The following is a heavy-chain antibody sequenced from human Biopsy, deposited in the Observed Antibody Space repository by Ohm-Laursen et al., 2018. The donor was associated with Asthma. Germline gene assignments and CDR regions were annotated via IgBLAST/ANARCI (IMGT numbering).Heavy chain of an antibody. V-gene: IGHV1-2*06. CDR2: INPNGGAT. Sequence: ASVKVSCKASGFTFMGYHIFWMRQAPGQGLEWMGRINPNGGATHYAQKFQGRVTLSRDTSISTAYMDLSALRSDDTAVYYCARDPGGFDPWGQGTLVTVSS. D-gene: IGHD3-10*01. CDR3: ARDPGGFDP. J-gene: IGHJ5*02. CDR1: GFTFMGYH.